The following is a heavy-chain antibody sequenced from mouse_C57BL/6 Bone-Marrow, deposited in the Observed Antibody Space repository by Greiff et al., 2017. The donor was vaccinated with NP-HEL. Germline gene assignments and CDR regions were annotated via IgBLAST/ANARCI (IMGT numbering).Heavy chain of an antibody. J-gene: IGHJ2*01. Sequence: QVQLQQSGAELARPGASVKLSCKASGYTFTSYGISWVKQRTGQGLEWIGEIYPRSGNTYYNEKFKGKATLTADKSSSTAYMELRSLTSEDSAVYFCARRITTVVGGYWGQGTTLTVSS. V-gene: IGHV1-81*01. D-gene: IGHD1-1*01. CDR1: GYTFTSYG. CDR2: IYPRSGNT. CDR3: ARRITTVVGGY.